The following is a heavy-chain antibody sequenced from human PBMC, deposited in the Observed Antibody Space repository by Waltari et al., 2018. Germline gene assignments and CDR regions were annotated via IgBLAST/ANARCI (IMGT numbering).Heavy chain of an antibody. CDR3: TTGIVELESERAAF. CDR2: VRSKHNNFAT. CDR1: GVTISCTA. J-gene: IGHJ4*02. D-gene: IGHD1-1*01. Sequence: EVQVVESGGGFIQTGESLRLSCVSSGVTISCTAMDWVRQSPGKGLQGIGRVRSKHNNFATVYAESMRGRSMVSRNASMNTAYLQIDNVTPDDTAVYYCTTGIVELESERAAFWGRGVLVTVTS. V-gene: IGHV3-73*01.